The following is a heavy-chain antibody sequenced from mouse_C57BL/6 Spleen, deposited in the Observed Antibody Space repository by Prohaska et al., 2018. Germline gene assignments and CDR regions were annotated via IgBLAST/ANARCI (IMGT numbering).Heavy chain of an antibody. Sequence: PSPGDTNYNGKFKGKATLTADKSSSTAYMQLSSLTSEDSAVYFCARVTTVVEGAMDYWGQGTSVTVSS. D-gene: IGHD1-1*01. V-gene: IGHV1-80*01. CDR3: ARVTTVVEGAMDY. CDR2: PSPGDT. J-gene: IGHJ4*01.